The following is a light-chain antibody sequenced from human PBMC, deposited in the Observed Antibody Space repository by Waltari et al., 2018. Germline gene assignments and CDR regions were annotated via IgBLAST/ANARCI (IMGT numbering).Light chain of an antibody. CDR2: DVS. Sequence: AVQLTQSPSSLSVSVGDRVTITCRASQGMRSALAWYQQKPGKSPTLLIYDVSTLVSGVPSRFSGSGSGTEFTLTISTLQPEDFATYYCQQFNSYPLTFGPGTKVEIK. CDR3: QQFNSYPLT. CDR1: QGMRSA. J-gene: IGKJ3*01. V-gene: IGKV1-13*02.